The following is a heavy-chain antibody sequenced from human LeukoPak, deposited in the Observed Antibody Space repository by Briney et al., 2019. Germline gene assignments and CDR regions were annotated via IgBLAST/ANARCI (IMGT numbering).Heavy chain of an antibody. J-gene: IGHJ4*02. CDR1: GYTLTELS. CDR2: FDPEDGGT. V-gene: IGHV1-24*01. D-gene: IGHD3-10*01. Sequence: ASVKVSCKVSGYTLTELSMHWVRQAPGKGLEWMGGFDPEDGGTIYAQKFQGRVTMTEDTSTDTAYMELSSLRSEDTAVYYCATGIGGLLGFGELWWGWDYWGQGALVTVSS. CDR3: ATGIGGLLGFGELWWGWDY.